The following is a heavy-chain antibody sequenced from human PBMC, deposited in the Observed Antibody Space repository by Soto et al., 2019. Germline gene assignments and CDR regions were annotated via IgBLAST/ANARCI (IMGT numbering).Heavy chain of an antibody. D-gene: IGHD4-17*01. CDR2: IYYSGST. J-gene: IGHJ4*02. CDR3: ARDPDYGDDPFYFDY. V-gene: IGHV4-61*01. CDR1: GCSFSSFSYD. Sequence: SLTCTVSGCSFSSFSYDWIWIRQPPGKGREWIGYIYYSGSTNYNPSLKSRVTISVDTSKNQFSLKLSSVTAADTAVYYCARDPDYGDDPFYFDYWGQGTLVTVSS.